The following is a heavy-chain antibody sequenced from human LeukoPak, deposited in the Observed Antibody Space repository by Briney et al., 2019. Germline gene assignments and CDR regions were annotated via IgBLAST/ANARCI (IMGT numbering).Heavy chain of an antibody. CDR1: GFTFSNYG. D-gene: IGHD1-26*01. Sequence: GRSLRLSCEASGFTFSNYGMHWVRQAPGKGLEWVAVIWYDGSNKYYADSVKGRFTISRDNSKNTLYLQMNSLRAEDTAVYYCARYLPVGANCFDYWGQGTLVTVSS. CDR3: ARYLPVGANCFDY. V-gene: IGHV3-33*01. J-gene: IGHJ4*02. CDR2: IWYDGSNK.